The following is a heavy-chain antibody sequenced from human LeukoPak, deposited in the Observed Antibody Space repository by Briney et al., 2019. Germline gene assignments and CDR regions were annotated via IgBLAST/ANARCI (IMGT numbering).Heavy chain of an antibody. D-gene: IGHD2-2*01. CDR1: ANTFISYD. Sequence: ASVKVSCKASANTFISYDINWVRQATGQGLEWMGWINPDSGDTGYAQKFQGRVTMTRNTSISTAYMELSRLRSDDTAVYYCARARPAVNSGGFDPWGQGTLVTVSS. V-gene: IGHV1-8*01. CDR3: ARARPAVNSGGFDP. CDR2: INPDSGDT. J-gene: IGHJ5*02.